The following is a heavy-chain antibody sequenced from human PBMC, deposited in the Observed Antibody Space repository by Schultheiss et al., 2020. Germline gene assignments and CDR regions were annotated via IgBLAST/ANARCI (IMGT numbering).Heavy chain of an antibody. CDR2: IYYSGST. Sequence: SETLSLTCTVSGGSISSGGYYWSWIRQPPGKGLEWIGYIYYSGSTNYNPSLKSRVTISVDTSKNQFSLKLSSVTAADTAVYYCARGSSWHFDYWGKGTLVTVSS. CDR1: GGSISSGGYY. J-gene: IGHJ4*02. V-gene: IGHV4-61*08. CDR3: ARGSSWHFDY. D-gene: IGHD6-13*01.